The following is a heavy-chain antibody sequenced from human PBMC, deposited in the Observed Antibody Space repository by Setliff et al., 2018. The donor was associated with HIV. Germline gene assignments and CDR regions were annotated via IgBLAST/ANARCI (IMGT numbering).Heavy chain of an antibody. CDR2: IIPILGIA. CDR3: ARVVVRGVTFIAEYFQH. Sequence: GASVKVSCKASGGTFSSYAISWVRQAPGQGLEWMGGIIPILGIANYAQKFQGRVTITADKSTSTAYMELSSLRSGDTAVYYCARVVVRGVTFIAEYFQHWGQGTLDTVSS. V-gene: IGHV1-69*10. D-gene: IGHD3-10*01. J-gene: IGHJ1*01. CDR1: GGTFSSYA.